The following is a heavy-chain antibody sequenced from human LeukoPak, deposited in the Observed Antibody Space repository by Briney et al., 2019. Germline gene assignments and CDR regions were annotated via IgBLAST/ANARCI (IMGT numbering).Heavy chain of an antibody. D-gene: IGHD3-10*01. CDR2: FDPEDGET. CDR3: ATERGGDRRSENYYYGMDV. CDR1: GYTLTELS. V-gene: IGHV1-24*01. Sequence: ASVKVSCKVSGYTLTELSMHWVRQAPGKGLEWMGGFDPEDGETIYAQKFQGRVTMTEDTSTDTAYMELSSLRSEDTAVYYCATERGGDRRSENYYYGMDVWGQGTTVTVSS. J-gene: IGHJ6*02.